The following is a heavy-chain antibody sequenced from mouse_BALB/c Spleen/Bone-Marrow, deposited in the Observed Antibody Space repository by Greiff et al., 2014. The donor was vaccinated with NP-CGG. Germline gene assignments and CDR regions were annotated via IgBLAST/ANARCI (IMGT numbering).Heavy chain of an antibody. J-gene: IGHJ2*01. CDR2: IWGGGIT. CDR1: GFSLTDYG. CDR3: AKPDTTVVLDY. Sequence: VQLVESGPGLVAPSQSLSITCTVSGFSLTDYGVSWIRQPPGKGLEWLGVIWGGGITYYNSTLKSRLSISKDNSKSQVFLKMNSLQTDATAMYYCAKPDTTVVLDYWGQGTTLTVSS. D-gene: IGHD1-1*01. V-gene: IGHV2-6-5*01.